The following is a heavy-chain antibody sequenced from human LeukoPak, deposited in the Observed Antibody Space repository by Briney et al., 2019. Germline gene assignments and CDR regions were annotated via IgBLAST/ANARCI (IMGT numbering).Heavy chain of an antibody. J-gene: IGHJ4*02. CDR3: ARSRDDYFDY. CDR1: GYSISSGYY. V-gene: IGHV4-38-2*02. CDR2: IYHSGST. Sequence: SETLSLTCTVSGYSISSGYYWGWIRQPPGKGLEWIGSIYHSGSTYYNPSLKSRVTISVDTSKNQFSLKLSSVTAADTAVYYCARSRDDYFDYWGQGTLVTVSS.